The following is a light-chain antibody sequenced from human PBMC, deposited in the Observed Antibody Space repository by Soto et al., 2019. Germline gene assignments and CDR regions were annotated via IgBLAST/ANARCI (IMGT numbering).Light chain of an antibody. CDR1: QTFGRTY. Sequence: ESVLTQSQGTLSVSPGERVTLSCRASQTFGRTYLAWYQQKPGQSPRLLIYDASSQATGIPDRFSGSGSGTDFTLTISRLEPEDYAVYHCQQFGTSPLYTFGQGTKVEIK. V-gene: IGKV3-20*01. J-gene: IGKJ2*01. CDR2: DAS. CDR3: QQFGTSPLYT.